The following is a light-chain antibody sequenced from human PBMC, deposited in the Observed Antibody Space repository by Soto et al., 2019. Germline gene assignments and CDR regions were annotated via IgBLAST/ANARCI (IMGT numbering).Light chain of an antibody. V-gene: IGLV2-8*01. CDR1: SSDVGGYNY. CDR3: SSYAGSFYV. CDR2: EVS. J-gene: IGLJ1*01. Sequence: QSVLTQPPSASGCPGQSVTISCTGTSSDVGGYNYVSWYQQHPGKAPKLMIYEVSKRPSGVPDRFSGSKSGNTASLTVSGLQAKDEADYYCSSYAGSFYVFGTGTKVTVL.